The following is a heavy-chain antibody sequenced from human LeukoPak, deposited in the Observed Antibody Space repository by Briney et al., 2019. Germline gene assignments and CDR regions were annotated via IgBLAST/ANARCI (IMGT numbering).Heavy chain of an antibody. CDR3: TRDTPGVAASVSGG. CDR2: IYSGGNT. D-gene: IGHD6-13*01. Sequence: GGSLRLSCTASGFSVSHNYMNWVRQAPGKGLEWVALIYSGGNTHYADSVKGRFTISRDNSKNTLYLQMSSLRVEDTAVYYCTRDTPGVAASVSGGWGQGTLVTVSS. CDR1: GFSVSHNY. J-gene: IGHJ4*02. V-gene: IGHV3-53*01.